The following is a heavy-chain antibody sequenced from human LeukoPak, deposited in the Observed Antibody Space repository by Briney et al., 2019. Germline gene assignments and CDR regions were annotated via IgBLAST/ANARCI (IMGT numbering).Heavy chain of an antibody. J-gene: IGHJ4*02. CDR3: ARGYYDILTGYYTSYYFDY. CDR2: ISAYNGNT. V-gene: IGHV1-18*01. CDR1: GYTFTSYG. D-gene: IGHD3-9*01. Sequence: ASVKVSCKASGYTFTSYGISWVRQAPGQGLGWMGWISAYNGNTNYAQKLQGRVTMTTDTSTSTAYMELRSLRSDDTAVYYCARGYYDILTGYYTSYYFDYWGQGTLVTVSS.